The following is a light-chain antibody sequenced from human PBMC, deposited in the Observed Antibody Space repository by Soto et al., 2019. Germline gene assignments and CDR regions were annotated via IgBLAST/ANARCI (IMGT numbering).Light chain of an antibody. J-gene: IGLJ3*02. CDR2: GNI. CDR3: QSYDSSLSGSWV. Sequence: QAVVTQPPSVSGAPGQRVTISCTGSSSNIGAGYDVHWYRQLPGTAPKLLIYGNINRPSGVPDRFSGSKSGTSASLAITGLQAEDEADYYCQSYDSSLSGSWVFGGGTKLTVL. V-gene: IGLV1-40*01. CDR1: SSNIGAGYD.